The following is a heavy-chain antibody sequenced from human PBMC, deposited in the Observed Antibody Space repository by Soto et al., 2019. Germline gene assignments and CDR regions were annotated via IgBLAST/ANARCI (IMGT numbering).Heavy chain of an antibody. CDR3: AKGFIVVVTAIRPDDNFDV. CDR2: ISGSGGTT. CDR1: GFTFNTYA. Sequence: GSLRLSCAASGFTFNTYAMNWVRQAPGKGLEWVASISGSGGTTYYADSVKGRFTVSRDTSKNTLFLQMNSLSAEDTAVYYCAKGFIVVVTAIRPDDNFDVWGQVTMATV. J-gene: IGHJ3*01. V-gene: IGHV3-23*01. D-gene: IGHD2-21*02.